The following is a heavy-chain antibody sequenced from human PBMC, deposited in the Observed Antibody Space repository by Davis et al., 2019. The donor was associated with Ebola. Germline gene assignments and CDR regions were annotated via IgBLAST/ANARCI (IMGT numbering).Heavy chain of an antibody. J-gene: IGHJ4*02. V-gene: IGHV3-30*03. CDR2: ISYDGSNK. D-gene: IGHD4-17*01. CDR1: GFTFSSYG. CDR3: ARRGYGDIYDY. Sequence: PGGSLRLSCPASGFTFSSYGMHWVRQAPGKGLEWVAVISYDGSNKYYADSVKGRFTISRDNSKNTLYLQMNSLRAEATAVYYWARRGYGDIYDYWGQGTLVTVSS.